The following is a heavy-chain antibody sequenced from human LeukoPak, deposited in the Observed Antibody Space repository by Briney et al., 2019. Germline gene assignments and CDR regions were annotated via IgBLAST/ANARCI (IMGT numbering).Heavy chain of an antibody. CDR3: AMGYTSGVVDY. J-gene: IGHJ4*02. CDR2: LYYSGDI. CDR1: GDSISSYY. Sequence: PSETLSLTCTVSGDSISSYYWNWVRQSPGKGLEWFGYLYYSGDINYNPSLKSRVTISVDTSKNQFSLKLSSVTAADTAVYYCAMGYTSGVVDYWGQGTLVTVSS. V-gene: IGHV4-59*01. D-gene: IGHD6-25*01.